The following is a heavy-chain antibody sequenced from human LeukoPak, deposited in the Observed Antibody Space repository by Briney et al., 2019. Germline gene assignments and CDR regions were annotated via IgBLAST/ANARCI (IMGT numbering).Heavy chain of an antibody. J-gene: IGHJ3*02. Sequence: SETLSLTCTVSGGSISDYYWNWIRQPPGKGLEWIGYIYYSGITHYNPSLKSRVTISVDTSKNQFSLKLTSVTPADTAVYYCANEVTAIPSSAFDIWGQGTMVTVSS. D-gene: IGHD2-21*02. V-gene: IGHV4-59*01. CDR3: ANEVTAIPSSAFDI. CDR1: GGSISDYY. CDR2: IYYSGIT.